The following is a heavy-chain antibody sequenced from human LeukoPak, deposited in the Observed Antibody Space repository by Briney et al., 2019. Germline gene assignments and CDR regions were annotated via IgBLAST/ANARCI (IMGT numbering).Heavy chain of an antibody. CDR3: ARDYTGGWNDY. D-gene: IGHD7-27*01. CDR1: GFTFRDYY. CDR2: ISLTGSTI. J-gene: IGHJ4*02. Sequence: PGGSLRLSCAASGFTFRDYYMSWIRQAPGKGLEWVSHISLTGSTISYADSLRGRFTISRDNARNSLYLQMNNLRVEDTAIYYCARDYTGGWNDYWGQGTLVTVSS. V-gene: IGHV3-11*04.